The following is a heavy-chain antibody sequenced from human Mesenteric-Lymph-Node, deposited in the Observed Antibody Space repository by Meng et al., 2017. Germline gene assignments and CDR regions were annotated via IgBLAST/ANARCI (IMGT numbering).Heavy chain of an antibody. CDR3: AGGYSYGDY. CDR1: GFAFSSYG. J-gene: IGHJ4*02. Sequence: QGQLVESGGGVVQPGRSLRLSCAASGFAFSSYGMHWVRQAPGKGLEWVALISHDGSNKYYADSVKGRFTVSRDNSKNMLYLQMNSQTTEDTAVYYCAGGYSYGDYWGQGTLVTVSS. V-gene: IGHV3-30*03. D-gene: IGHD5-18*01. CDR2: ISHDGSNK.